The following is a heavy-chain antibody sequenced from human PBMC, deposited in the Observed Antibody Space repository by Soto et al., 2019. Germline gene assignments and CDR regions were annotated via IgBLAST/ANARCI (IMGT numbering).Heavy chain of an antibody. J-gene: IGHJ6*02. CDR1: GYTFTAFG. Sequence: QVQLVQSGAEVKKPGASVKVSCKASGYTFTAFGIIWVRQAPGQGLEWMGWISPYDGHTNYAQKFQGRVTLTTDTSTTTAYMELMSLRSDDTAVYYCARGDDCTQGLCDEAYYAMDVWGQGTTVTVSS. D-gene: IGHD2-8*01. V-gene: IGHV1-18*01. CDR2: ISPYDGHT. CDR3: ARGDDCTQGLCDEAYYAMDV.